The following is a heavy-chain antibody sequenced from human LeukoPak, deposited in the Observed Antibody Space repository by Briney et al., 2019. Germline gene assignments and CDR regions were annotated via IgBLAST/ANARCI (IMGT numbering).Heavy chain of an antibody. CDR1: GYTFTDYF. CDR3: ARMALDGGDSIGFDS. CDR2: INPNIGDA. J-gene: IGHJ5*01. V-gene: IGHV1-2*02. Sequence: ASVKVSCKASGYTFTDYFIHWVRQAPGQGLEWMGWINPNIGDASYAQKFQDRGTMTRDRSINTAYMELSRLTSGDTAVYYCARMALDGGDSIGFDSWGQGTLVTVSS. D-gene: IGHD2-21*02.